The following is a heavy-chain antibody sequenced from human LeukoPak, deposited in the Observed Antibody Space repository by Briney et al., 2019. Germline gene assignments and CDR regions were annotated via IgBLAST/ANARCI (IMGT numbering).Heavy chain of an antibody. CDR3: AELGITMIGGV. D-gene: IGHD3-10*02. V-gene: IGHV4-61*02. CDR2: IYTSGST. Sequence: TLSLTCTVSGGSISSGSYYWRWIRQPAGKGLEWIGRIYTSGSTNYNPSLKSRVTISVDTSKNQFSLKLSSVTAADTAVYYCAELGITMIGGVWGKGTMVTVSS. CDR1: GGSISSGSYY. J-gene: IGHJ3*01.